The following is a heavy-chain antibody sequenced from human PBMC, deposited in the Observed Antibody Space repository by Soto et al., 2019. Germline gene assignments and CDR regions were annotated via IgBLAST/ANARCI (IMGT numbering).Heavy chain of an antibody. CDR1: GDSVSSNTAA. CDR3: PRQQFYTDRGGYHYDGYFDS. J-gene: IGHJ4*02. V-gene: IGHV6-1*01. Sequence: PSQTLSLTCDISGDSVSSNTAAWGWVRLSPSRGLEWLGRTFYRSQWYNDYAESLKGRISVMVDTSKNQFSLQLSSVTPDDTAIYLCPRQQFYTDRGGYHYDGYFDSWGQGTRVTVTS. CDR2: TFYRSQWYN. D-gene: IGHD3-22*01.